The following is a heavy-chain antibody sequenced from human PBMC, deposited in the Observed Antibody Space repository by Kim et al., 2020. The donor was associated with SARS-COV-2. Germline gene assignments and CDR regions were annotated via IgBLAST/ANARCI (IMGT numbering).Heavy chain of an antibody. Sequence: SETLSLTCTVSGGSISSSFNYWGWIRQPPGKGLEWIGSVYHSGSTYDSPSLKSRVTVSVDTSKNEFYLKVTSVTAADTAVYFCARLHHDSSGYVDSWGPGILVTASS. CDR2: VYHSGST. J-gene: IGHJ4*02. V-gene: IGHV4-39*01. D-gene: IGHD3-22*01. CDR1: GGSISSSFNY. CDR3: ARLHHDSSGYVDS.